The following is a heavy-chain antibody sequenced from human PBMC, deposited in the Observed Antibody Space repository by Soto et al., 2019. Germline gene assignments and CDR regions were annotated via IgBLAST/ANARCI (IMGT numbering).Heavy chain of an antibody. J-gene: IGHJ4*02. CDR1: GFSFSVYY. D-gene: IGHD3-22*01. V-gene: IGHV4-34*01. CDR3: ASSLYDSSGYYSFDY. CDR2: INHSGST. Sequence: PAATXSLTCAVYGFSFSVYYLSWIRQPPGKGLEWIGEINHSGSTNYNPSLKSRVTISVDKSKNQFSLKLSSVTAADTAVYYCASSLYDSSGYYSFDYWGQGTLVTVSS.